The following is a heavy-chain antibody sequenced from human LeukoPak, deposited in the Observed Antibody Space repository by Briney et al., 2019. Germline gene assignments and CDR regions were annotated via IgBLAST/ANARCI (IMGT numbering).Heavy chain of an antibody. J-gene: IGHJ4*02. CDR3: AREAYRPGY. D-gene: IGHD2-21*01. CDR2: ISSSGSTI. V-gene: IGHV3-11*01. Sequence: GGSLRLSCAASGFTLRDYYMSWIRQAPGKGLEWVSYISSSGSTIFYADSVKGRFTNSRDNAKNPLYLQMNSLRAEDTAVYYCAREAYRPGYWGQGTLVTVSS. CDR1: GFTLRDYY.